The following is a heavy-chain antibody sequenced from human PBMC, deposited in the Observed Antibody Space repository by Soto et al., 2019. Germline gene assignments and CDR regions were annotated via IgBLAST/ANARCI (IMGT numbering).Heavy chain of an antibody. J-gene: IGHJ4*02. D-gene: IGHD5-18*01. CDR2: INWNSGTM. V-gene: IGHV3-9*01. CDR1: GFTFDDYA. CDR3: AKDMTPVGGYIYGLDY. Sequence: EVQLVESGGGLVQPGRSLRLSCAASGFTFDDYALHWVRQPPGKGWEWVSGINWNSGTMANADSVKGRFTISRDNAKNSLFLQMNSLRAEDTALYYCAKDMTPVGGYIYGLDYWGQGTLVTVSS.